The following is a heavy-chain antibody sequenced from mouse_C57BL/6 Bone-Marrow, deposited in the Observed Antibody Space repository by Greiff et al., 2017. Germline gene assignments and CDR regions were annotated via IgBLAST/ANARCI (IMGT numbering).Heavy chain of an antibody. CDR1: GYTFTSYW. CDR2: IDPSDSST. J-gene: IGHJ2*01. Sequence: QVQLQQPGAELVKPGASVKLSCKASGYTFTSYWMQWVKQRPGQGLEWIGEIDPSDSSTNYNPKFKGKATLTVATSSSTAYMQLSSLTSEDAAVYYCASTTVVATDYFDYWGQGTTLTVSS. D-gene: IGHD1-1*01. V-gene: IGHV1-50*01. CDR3: ASTTVVATDYFDY.